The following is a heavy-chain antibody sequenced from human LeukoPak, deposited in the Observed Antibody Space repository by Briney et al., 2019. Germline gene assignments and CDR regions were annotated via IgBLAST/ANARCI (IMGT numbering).Heavy chain of an antibody. CDR2: MNQDGSEI. D-gene: IGHD6-19*01. CDR1: GFTFSRYW. CDR3: VKNDGWFHLAQ. V-gene: IGHV3-7*03. Sequence: GGSLRLSCVGSGFTFSRYWLNWVRQAPGKGLEWVANMNQDGSEIYYLDSVKGRFTISRDNAKNSVYLQMNSLRVEDTAVYYCVKNDGWFHLAQWGQGTLVTVSS. J-gene: IGHJ4*02.